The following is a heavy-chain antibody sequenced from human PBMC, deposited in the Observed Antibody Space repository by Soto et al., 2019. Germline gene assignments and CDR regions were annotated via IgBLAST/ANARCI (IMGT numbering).Heavy chain of an antibody. J-gene: IGHJ4*02. Sequence: GGSLRLSCAASGFTFSSYAMHWVRQAPGKGLEWVAVISYDGSNKYYADSVKGRFTISRDNSKNTLYLQMNSLRAEDTAVYYCARDGFGYSGYDFDYWGQGTLVTVSS. CDR2: ISYDGSNK. V-gene: IGHV3-30-3*01. D-gene: IGHD5-12*01. CDR3: ARDGFGYSGYDFDY. CDR1: GFTFSSYA.